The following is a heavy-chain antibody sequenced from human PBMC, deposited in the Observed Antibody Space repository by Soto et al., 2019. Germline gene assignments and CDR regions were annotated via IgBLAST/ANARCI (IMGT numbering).Heavy chain of an antibody. D-gene: IGHD3-9*01. CDR3: ARVRRYDILTGSRWFDP. V-gene: IGHV4-31*03. CDR1: GGSISSGGYY. Sequence: PSETLSLTCTVSGGSISSGGYYWSWIRQHPGKGLEWIGYIYYSGSTYYNPSLKSRVTISVDTSKNQFSLKLSSVTAADTAVYYCARVRRYDILTGSRWFDPWGQGTLVTVSS. CDR2: IYYSGST. J-gene: IGHJ5*02.